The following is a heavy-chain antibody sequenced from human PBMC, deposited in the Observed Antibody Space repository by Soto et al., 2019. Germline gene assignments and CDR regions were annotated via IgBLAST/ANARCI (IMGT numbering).Heavy chain of an antibody. CDR2: IIPILGIA. V-gene: IGHV1-69*02. CDR3: ARVPNYYDSSPSWYFDL. J-gene: IGHJ2*01. D-gene: IGHD3-22*01. Sequence: GASVKVSCKASGYIFSIDIISWVRKAPGQGLEWMGRIIPILGIANYAQKFQGRVTITADKSTSTAYMELSSLRSEDTAVYYCARVPNYYDSSPSWYFDLWGRGTLVTVSS. CDR1: GYIFSIDI.